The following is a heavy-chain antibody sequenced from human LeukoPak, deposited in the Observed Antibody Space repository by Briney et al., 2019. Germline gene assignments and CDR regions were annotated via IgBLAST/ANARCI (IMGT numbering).Heavy chain of an antibody. J-gene: IGHJ4*02. CDR2: IYHSGST. V-gene: IGHV4-4*02. CDR1: GGSISSTHW. CDR3: ARGRGIVGATEDEYYFDY. Sequence: PSGTLSLTCAVSGGSISSTHWWNWVRQPPGKGLEWIGEIYHSGSTNYNPSLKSRVTISVDKSKNQFSLKLSSVTAADTAVYYCARGRGIVGATEDEYYFDYWGQGTLVTVSS. D-gene: IGHD1-26*01.